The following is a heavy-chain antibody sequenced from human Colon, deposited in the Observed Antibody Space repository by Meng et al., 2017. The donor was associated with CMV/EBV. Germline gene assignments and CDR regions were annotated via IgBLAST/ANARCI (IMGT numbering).Heavy chain of an antibody. CDR3: ARAAVGGNEGIDY. V-gene: IGHV3-30*02. CDR2: IRYDGNNL. Sequence: GESLKISCATSGFTFRDYGIHWVRQAPGKGLEWVSFIRYDGNNLYYSDSVKGRFTISRDNSKNTVFLQMNSLRAADTAVYYCARAAVGGNEGIDYWGQGTLVTVSS. CDR1: GFTFRDYG. J-gene: IGHJ4*02. D-gene: IGHD4-23*01.